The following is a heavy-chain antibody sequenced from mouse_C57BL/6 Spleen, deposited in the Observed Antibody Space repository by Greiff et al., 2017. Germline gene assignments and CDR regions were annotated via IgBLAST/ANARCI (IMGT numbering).Heavy chain of an antibody. J-gene: IGHJ4*01. Sequence: DVHLVESEGGLVQPGSSMKLSCTASGFTFSDYYMAWVRQVPEKGLEWVANINYDGSSTYYLDSLKSRFIISRDNAKNILYLQMSSLKSEDTATYYCARGYGNSAMDYWGQGTSVTVSS. CDR2: INYDGSST. CDR1: GFTFSDYY. D-gene: IGHD2-1*01. CDR3: ARGYGNSAMDY. V-gene: IGHV5-16*01.